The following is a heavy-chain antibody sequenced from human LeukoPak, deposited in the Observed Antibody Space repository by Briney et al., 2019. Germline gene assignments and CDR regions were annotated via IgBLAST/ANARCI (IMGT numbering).Heavy chain of an antibody. V-gene: IGHV3-9*01. D-gene: IGHD3-10*01. CDR1: GFTFDDYA. CDR3: ANLHGSGSYYSARSSGFDI. J-gene: IGHJ3*02. CDR2: ISWNSGSI. Sequence: GRSLRLSCAASGFTFDDYAMHWVRQAPGKGLEWVSGISWNSGSIGYADSVKGRFTISRDNAKNSLYLQMNSLRAEDTALYYCANLHGSGSYYSARSSGFDIWGPGTMVTVSS.